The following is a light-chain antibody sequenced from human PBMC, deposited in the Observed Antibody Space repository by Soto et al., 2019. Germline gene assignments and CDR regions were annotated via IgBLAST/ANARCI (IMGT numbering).Light chain of an antibody. CDR2: WAS. CDR3: QQYYSTAPT. CDR1: QSVLYSSNNKSY. J-gene: IGKJ2*01. V-gene: IGKV4-1*01. Sequence: DIVMTQSPDSLAVSLGERATINCKSSQSVLYSSNNKSYLAWYQQKPGQPPKLLIYWASTRESGVPDRFRGSGSGTDFTLTISSLQAEDVAVYYCQQYYSTAPTFGQGTKLEIK.